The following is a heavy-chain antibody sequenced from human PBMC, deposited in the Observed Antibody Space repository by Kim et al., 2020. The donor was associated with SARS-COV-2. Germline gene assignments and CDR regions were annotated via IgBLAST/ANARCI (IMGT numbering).Heavy chain of an antibody. Sequence: GGSLRLSCAASGFTLSNYWMSWFRQAPGKGLEWVANIKVDGSEKYYVYSVRGRFTISRDNAKNALFLQRNSLRVEDTAVYYCTSWGAGNYWGPGTLVTVSS. CDR2: IKVDGSEK. D-gene: IGHD6-13*01. CDR1: GFTLSNYW. CDR3: TSWGAGNY. V-gene: IGHV3-7*01. J-gene: IGHJ4*02.